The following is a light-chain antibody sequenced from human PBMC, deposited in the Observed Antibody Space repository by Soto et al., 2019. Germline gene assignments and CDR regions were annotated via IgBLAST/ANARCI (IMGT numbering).Light chain of an antibody. Sequence: QSALTQPASVSGSPGQSITISCTGTSSDVGSYNLVSWYQQHPGKAPKLIIYEGSKRPSGVSNRFSGSKSGNTASLTISGLQAEDEAEYYCCSYAGSSTLDVVFGGGTKVTVL. CDR3: CSYAGSSTLDVV. CDR2: EGS. CDR1: SSDVGSYNL. J-gene: IGLJ2*01. V-gene: IGLV2-23*01.